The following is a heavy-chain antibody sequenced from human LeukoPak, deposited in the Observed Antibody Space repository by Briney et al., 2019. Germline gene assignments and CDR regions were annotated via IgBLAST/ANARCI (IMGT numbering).Heavy chain of an antibody. V-gene: IGHV4-39*01. CDR1: GGSISSSSYY. CDR3: ARSVAGELDY. J-gene: IGHJ4*02. CDR2: IYYSGST. D-gene: IGHD6-19*01. Sequence: SETLSLTCTVSGGSISSSSYYWGWTRQPPGKGLEWIGSIYYSGSTYYNPSLKSRVTISVDTSKNQFSLKLSSVTAADTAVYYCARSVAGELDYWGQGTLVTVSS.